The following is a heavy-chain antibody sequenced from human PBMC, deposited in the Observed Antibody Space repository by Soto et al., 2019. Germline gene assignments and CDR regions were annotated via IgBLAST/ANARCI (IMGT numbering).Heavy chain of an antibody. J-gene: IGHJ4*02. Sequence: GAAVRLSCTTTGGTFSKALLHFIRQLLRKGYMWVGRIKSKTDGGTTDYAAPVKGRFTISSDDSKNTLYLQMNSLKTEDTAVYYFSTDTPTRWELHGFDYWGQGTLVTVS. V-gene: IGHV3-15*07. CDR1: GGTFSKAL. D-gene: IGHD1-26*01. CDR2: IKSKTDGGTT. CDR3: STDTPTRWELHGFDY.